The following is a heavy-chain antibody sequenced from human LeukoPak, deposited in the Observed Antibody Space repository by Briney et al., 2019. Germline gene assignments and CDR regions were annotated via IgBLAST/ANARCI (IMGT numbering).Heavy chain of an antibody. CDR3: ARHSDCSDGTCYDSDAFDL. CDR1: GYSFSSQC. J-gene: IGHJ3*01. Sequence: GESLKISCKASGYSFSSQCIAWVRQMPGKGLEWMAFLYPGDSNPRYSPSFQGQVTISADKSISTAYLQWSSLKASDTAMYYCARHSDCSDGTCYDSDAFDLWGQGTMVTVSS. V-gene: IGHV5-51*01. CDR2: LYPGDSNP. D-gene: IGHD2-15*01.